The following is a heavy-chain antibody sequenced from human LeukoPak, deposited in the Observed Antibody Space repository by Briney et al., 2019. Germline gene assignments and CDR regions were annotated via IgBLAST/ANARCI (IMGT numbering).Heavy chain of an antibody. J-gene: IGHJ4*02. V-gene: IGHV1-3*01. CDR2: VSAGNDNT. D-gene: IGHD6-19*01. Sequence: ASVKVSCKTSGYTFLSHAINWVRQALGQRLEWIGWVSAGNDNTQYSQKFQGRVTIARDTSASTVYMELNSLRFEDTAMYYCARDSSGWYEFDYWGQGTLVTVSS. CDR3: ARDSSGWYEFDY. CDR1: GYTFLSHA.